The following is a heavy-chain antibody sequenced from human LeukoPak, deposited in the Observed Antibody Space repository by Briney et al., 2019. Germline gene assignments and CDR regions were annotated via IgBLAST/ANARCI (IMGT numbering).Heavy chain of an antibody. J-gene: IGHJ4*02. Sequence: AETLSLTCTVSGGSISSSSYYWGWIRQPPGQGLEWIGSIYYSGSTYYNPSLKSRVTISVDTSKNQFSLKLSSVTAADTAVYYCARVGGNIAVAGTFDYWGQGTLVTVPS. V-gene: IGHV4-39*07. D-gene: IGHD6-19*01. CDR1: GGSISSSSYY. CDR3: ARVGGNIAVAGTFDY. CDR2: IYYSGST.